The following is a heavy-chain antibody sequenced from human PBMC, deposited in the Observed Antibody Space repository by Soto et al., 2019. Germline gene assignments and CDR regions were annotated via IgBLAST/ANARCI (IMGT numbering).Heavy chain of an antibody. D-gene: IGHD2-15*01. CDR2: ISGSGGST. CDR1: GFTFRSYA. Sequence: PGGPLGHCGAASGFTFRSYAMSGVRQAPGKGPEWVSAISGSGGSTYYADSVKGLFTISRDNSNNTLYLQINSLRAEATAVYYRAKDPRHPSGGTCYPANRFDPWGQGTLVTVSS. CDR3: AKDPRHPSGGTCYPANRFDP. J-gene: IGHJ5*02. V-gene: IGHV3-23*01.